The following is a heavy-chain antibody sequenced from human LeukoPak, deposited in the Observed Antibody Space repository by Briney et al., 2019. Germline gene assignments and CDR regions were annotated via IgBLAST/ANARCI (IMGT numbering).Heavy chain of an antibody. Sequence: SESLSLTCTVSGGSISSYYWSWIRQPPGKGLEWIGYMYYSGSTNYNPSLKSRVTISVDTSKKQFSLKLSSVTAADTAVYYCARLRRAGWLEYYFDYWGQGTQVTVSS. CDR2: MYYSGST. V-gene: IGHV4-59*01. J-gene: IGHJ4*02. CDR3: ARLRRAGWLEYYFDY. D-gene: IGHD6-19*01. CDR1: GGSISSYY.